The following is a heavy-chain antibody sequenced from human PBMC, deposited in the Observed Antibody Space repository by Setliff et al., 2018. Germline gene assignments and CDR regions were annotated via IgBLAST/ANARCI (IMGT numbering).Heavy chain of an antibody. Sequence: SETLSLTCTVSGASISSGSYYWAWIRQPPGRGLELIGSIFYGGSTYYNPSLKSRVTISIDASKNQFSLKLDSVTAADTAVYYCARTDDYYNFYACWGQGTLVTVSS. V-gene: IGHV4-39*07. CDR1: GASISSGSYY. J-gene: IGHJ4*02. D-gene: IGHD3-3*01. CDR2: IFYGGST. CDR3: ARTDDYYNFYAC.